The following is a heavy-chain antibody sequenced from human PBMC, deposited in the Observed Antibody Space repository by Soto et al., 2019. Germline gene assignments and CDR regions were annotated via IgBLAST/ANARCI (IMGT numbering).Heavy chain of an antibody. D-gene: IGHD6-19*01. V-gene: IGHV6-1*01. Sequence: QVQLQQSGPGLVKPSQTLSLICAISGDSVSSDSATWNWIRQSPSRGLEWLGRTYYRSKWYNDYAASVKSRIAITRDPSTIQVSLQLNAVPPQDTAVYFCGRDSSGWHWYFDLWGRGTLVTVSS. CDR1: GDSVSSDSAT. CDR2: TYYRSKWYN. CDR3: GRDSSGWHWYFDL. J-gene: IGHJ2*01.